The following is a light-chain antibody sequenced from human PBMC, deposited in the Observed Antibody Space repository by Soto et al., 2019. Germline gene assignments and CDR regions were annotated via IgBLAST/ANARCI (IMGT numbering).Light chain of an antibody. CDR2: EVS. CDR3: SSYTSSTTPV. V-gene: IGLV2-14*01. J-gene: IGLJ2*01. CDR1: SSDVGGYNF. Sequence: QSVLTQPASVSGSPGQSITISCTGTSSDVGGYNFVSWYQHHPGKAPKLMISEVSNRPSGVSNRFSGSKSGNTASLTISGLQAEDEAAYYCSSYTSSTTPVFGGGTKLTVL.